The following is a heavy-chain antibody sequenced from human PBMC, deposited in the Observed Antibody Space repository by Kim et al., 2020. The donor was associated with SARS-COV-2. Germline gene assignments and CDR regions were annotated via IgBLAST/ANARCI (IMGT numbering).Heavy chain of an antibody. Sequence: GGSLRLSCVASGFNFGAYAMHWVRKAPGKGLEWVAGIWKSDNIYYADSVKGRFTISRDNAKNSLFLEMTGLRPEDTAWYYCTRDLSGLDCTSTTCYAAGMDVGGQGNTVGVSS. CDR2: IWKSDNI. CDR3: TRDLSGLDCTSTTCYAAGMDV. D-gene: IGHD2-2*01. V-gene: IGHV3-9*01. J-gene: IGHJ6*02. CDR1: GFNFGAYA.